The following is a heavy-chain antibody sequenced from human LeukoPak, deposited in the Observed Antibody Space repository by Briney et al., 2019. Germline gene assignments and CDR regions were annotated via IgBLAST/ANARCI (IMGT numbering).Heavy chain of an antibody. V-gene: IGHV1-8*01. D-gene: IGHD2-15*01. CDR2: MNPNSGNT. CDR1: GYTFTSYD. CDR3: ARGGDIVVVVAANDWFDP. J-gene: IGHJ5*02. Sequence: ASVKVSCKASGYTFTSYDIHWVRQATGQGLEWMGWMNPNSGNTGYAQKFQGRVTMTRNTSISTAYMELSSLRSEDTAVYYCARGGDIVVVVAANDWFDPWGQGTLVTVSS.